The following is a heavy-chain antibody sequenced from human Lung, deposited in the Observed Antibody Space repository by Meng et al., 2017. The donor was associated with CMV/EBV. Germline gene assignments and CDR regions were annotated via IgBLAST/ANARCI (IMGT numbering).Heavy chain of an antibody. J-gene: IGHJ5*02. CDR3: ARGGRFSDA. D-gene: IGHD3-10*01. Sequence: SETLSLTCSVSGGSISSYYWSWIRQPPGKGLEWIGYSGSTNYNPSLQSRVTISVDTSKNQFSLKLSSVTAADTAVYYCARGGRFSDAWGQGTLVTVYS. CDR2: SGST. V-gene: IGHV4-59*01. CDR1: GGSISSYY.